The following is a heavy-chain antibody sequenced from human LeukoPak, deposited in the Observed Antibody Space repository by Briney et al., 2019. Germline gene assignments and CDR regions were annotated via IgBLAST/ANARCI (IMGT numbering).Heavy chain of an antibody. CDR2: ISSSSSYI. Sequence: GGSLRLSCAASGFTFSSYSMNWVRQAPGKGLEWVSSISSSSSYIYYADSVKGRFTISRDNAKNSLYLQMNSLRAEDTAVYYCAKGILAAAGTFLFDYWGQGTLVTVSS. D-gene: IGHD6-13*01. CDR3: AKGILAAAGTFLFDY. CDR1: GFTFSSYS. V-gene: IGHV3-21*04. J-gene: IGHJ4*02.